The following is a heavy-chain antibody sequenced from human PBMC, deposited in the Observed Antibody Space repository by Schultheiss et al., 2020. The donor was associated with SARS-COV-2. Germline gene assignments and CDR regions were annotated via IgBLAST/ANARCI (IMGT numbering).Heavy chain of an antibody. CDR1: GFTFSSYW. Sequence: GGSLRLSCAASGFTFSSYWMSWVRQAPGKGLEWVANIKQDGSEKYYVDSVKGRFTISRDNAKASLYLQMNSLRAEDTAVYYCARDIVAAAFDYWGQGTRVTVSS. J-gene: IGHJ4*02. CDR3: ARDIVAAAFDY. D-gene: IGHD3-16*02. CDR2: IKQDGSEK. V-gene: IGHV3-7*01.